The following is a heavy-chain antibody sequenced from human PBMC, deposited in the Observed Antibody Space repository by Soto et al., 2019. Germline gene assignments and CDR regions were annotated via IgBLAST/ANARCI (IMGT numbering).Heavy chain of an antibody. CDR3: ASSLLVGYGLEGESD. D-gene: IGHD5-18*01. J-gene: IGHJ4*02. CDR1: GYTFTSYG. CDR2: ISAYNGNT. Sequence: QVQLVQSGAEVKKPGSSVKVSCKASGYTFTSYGISWVRQAPGQGLEWMGWISAYNGNTNYAQKLQGRVTMTTDTSTSTAYMELRSVRSDDTAVYYCASSLLVGYGLEGESDWGQGTLVTVSS. V-gene: IGHV1-18*01.